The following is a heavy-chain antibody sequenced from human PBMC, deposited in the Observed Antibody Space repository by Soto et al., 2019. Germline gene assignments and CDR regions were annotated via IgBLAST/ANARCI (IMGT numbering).Heavy chain of an antibody. V-gene: IGHV4-59*11. CDR1: GGSISSHY. CDR2: IHYSGST. CDR3: ARGGLAARQGRWFDP. J-gene: IGHJ5*02. D-gene: IGHD6-6*01. Sequence: SETLSLTCTVSGGSISSHYWAWIRQPPGKGLEWIGYIHYSGSTNYNASLKSRVTISVEISKNQFSLKLRSVTAADTAVYYCARGGLAARQGRWFDPWGQGTLVTVSS.